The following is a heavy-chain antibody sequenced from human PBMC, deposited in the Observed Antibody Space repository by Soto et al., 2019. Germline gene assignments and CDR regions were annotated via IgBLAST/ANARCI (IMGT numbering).Heavy chain of an antibody. D-gene: IGHD2-21*02. Sequence: SETLSLTCTVSGGSISSYYWSWIRQPPGKGLEWIGYMYNTGSTIYNPSLKSRVTISVDTSKNQFSLKLNSVTAADTAVYYCARDLWGYCGADCYPLDVWGQGTTVNVSS. CDR1: GGSISSYY. V-gene: IGHV4-59*01. CDR3: ARDLWGYCGADCYPLDV. J-gene: IGHJ6*01. CDR2: MYNTGST.